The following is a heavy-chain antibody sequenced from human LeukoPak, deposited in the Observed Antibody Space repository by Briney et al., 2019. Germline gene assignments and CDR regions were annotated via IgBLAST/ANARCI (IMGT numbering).Heavy chain of an antibody. V-gene: IGHV3-23*01. CDR3: AKVGITNFGVVIASGFDY. CDR1: GFTFSSYA. Sequence: GGSLRLSCAASGFTFSSYAMSWVRQAPGKGLEWVSAISGSGGSTYYADSVKGRFTISRDNSKNTLYLQMNSLRAEDTAVYYCAKVGITNFGVVIASGFDYWGQGTLVTVSS. CDR2: ISGSGGST. J-gene: IGHJ4*02. D-gene: IGHD3-3*01.